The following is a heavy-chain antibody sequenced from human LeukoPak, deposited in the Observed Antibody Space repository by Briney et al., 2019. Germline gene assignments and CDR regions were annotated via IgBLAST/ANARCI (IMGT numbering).Heavy chain of an antibody. D-gene: IGHD1-14*01. CDR3: AKDVKAGSWGDYYYYYMDV. J-gene: IGHJ6*03. CDR2: ISYDGSNR. CDR1: GFTFSSYG. V-gene: IGHV3-30*18. Sequence: GRSLRLSCAASGFTFSSYGMHWVRQAPGKGLEWVAVISYDGSNRYYADSVKGRFTISRDNSKNTLYLQLNSLRTEDTAVYYCAKDVKAGSWGDYYYYYMDVWGKGTTVTISS.